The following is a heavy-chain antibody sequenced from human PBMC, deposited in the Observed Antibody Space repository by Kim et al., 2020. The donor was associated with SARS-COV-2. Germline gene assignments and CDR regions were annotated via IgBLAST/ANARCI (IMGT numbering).Heavy chain of an antibody. Sequence: GGSLRLSCAASGFTFDDYAMHWVRQAPGKGLEWVSGISWNSGSIGYADSVKGRFTISRDNAKNSLYLQMNSLRAEDTALYYCAKDSSAESSSSGYWGQGTLVTVSS. D-gene: IGHD6-13*01. CDR2: ISWNSGSI. CDR1: GFTFDDYA. CDR3: AKDSSAESSSSGY. V-gene: IGHV3-9*01. J-gene: IGHJ4*02.